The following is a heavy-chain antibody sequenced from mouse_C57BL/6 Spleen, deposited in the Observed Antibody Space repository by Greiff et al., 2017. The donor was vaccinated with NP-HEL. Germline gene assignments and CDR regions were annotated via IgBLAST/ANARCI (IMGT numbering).Heavy chain of an antibody. Sequence: QVQLKQPGAELVKPGASVKLSCKASGYTFTSYWMHWVKQRPGQGLEWIGMIHPNSGSTNYNEKFKSKATLTVDKSSSTAYMQLSSLTSEDSAVYYCAVYYGNSRGYAMDYWGQGTSVTVSS. J-gene: IGHJ4*01. V-gene: IGHV1-64*01. CDR3: AVYYGNSRGYAMDY. D-gene: IGHD2-1*01. CDR2: IHPNSGST. CDR1: GYTFTSYW.